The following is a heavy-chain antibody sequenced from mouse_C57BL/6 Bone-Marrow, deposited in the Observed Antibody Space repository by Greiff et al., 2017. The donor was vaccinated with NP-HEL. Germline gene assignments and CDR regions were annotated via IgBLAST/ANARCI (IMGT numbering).Heavy chain of an antibody. D-gene: IGHD2-5*01. V-gene: IGHV14-3*01. CDR2: IDPANGNT. CDR3: ASYSNYEVNFDY. CDR1: GFNIKNTY. J-gene: IGHJ2*01. Sequence: VQLQQSVAELVRPGASVKLSCTASGFNIKNTYMRWVKQRPEQGLEWIGRIDPANGNTKYAPKFQGKATITADTSSNTAYLQLSSLTSEDTAIYYCASYSNYEVNFDYWGQGTTLTVSS.